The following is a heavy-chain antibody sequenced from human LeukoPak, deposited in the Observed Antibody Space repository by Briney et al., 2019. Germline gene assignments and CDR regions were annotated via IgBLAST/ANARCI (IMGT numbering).Heavy chain of an antibody. J-gene: IGHJ4*02. CDR1: EFSVGSNY. CDR3: ARGPSGYRNT. D-gene: IGHD5-12*01. CDR2: IYGGGST. Sequence: GGSLRLSCAASEFSVGSNYMTWVRQAPGKGLEWVSLIYGGGSTYYADSVKGRFTISRDNSKNTLYPQMNSLRAEDTAVYYCARGPSGYRNTGGQGTLVTVSS. V-gene: IGHV3-66*01.